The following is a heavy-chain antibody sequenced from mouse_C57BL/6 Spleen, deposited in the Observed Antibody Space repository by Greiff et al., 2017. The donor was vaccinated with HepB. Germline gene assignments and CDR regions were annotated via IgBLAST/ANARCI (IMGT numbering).Heavy chain of an antibody. CDR1: GYTFTSYW. J-gene: IGHJ4*01. D-gene: IGHD3-2*02. CDR3: ARRAAQATYAMDY. CDR2: IDPSDSET. V-gene: IGHV1-52*01. Sequence: QVQLQQPGAELVRPGSSVKLSCKASGYTFTSYWMHWVKQRPIQGLEWIGNIDPSDSETHYNQKFKDKATLTVDKSSSTAYMQISSLTSEDSAVYYCARRAAQATYAMDYWGQGTSVTVSS.